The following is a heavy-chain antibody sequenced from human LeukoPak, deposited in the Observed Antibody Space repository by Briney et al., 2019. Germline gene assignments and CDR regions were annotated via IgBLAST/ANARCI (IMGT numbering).Heavy chain of an antibody. Sequence: GGSLRLSCAASGFIFSDYSMSWVRQAPGKGLEWVSSIDIGSTYIYYADSVKGRFTISRDNSKNTLYLQMNSLRAEDTAVYYCAKVGSGSYSSVAHAFDIWGQGTMVTVSS. D-gene: IGHD1-26*01. CDR2: IDIGSTYI. J-gene: IGHJ3*02. CDR1: GFIFSDYS. V-gene: IGHV3-21*04. CDR3: AKVGSGSYSSVAHAFDI.